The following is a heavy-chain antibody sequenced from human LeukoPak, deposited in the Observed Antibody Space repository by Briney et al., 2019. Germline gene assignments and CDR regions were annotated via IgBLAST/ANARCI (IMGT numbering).Heavy chain of an antibody. CDR3: ARMLSYYDSSGYPNWFDP. CDR2: IYTSGST. CDR1: GGSISSYY. V-gene: IGHV4-4*07. J-gene: IGHJ5*02. D-gene: IGHD3-22*01. Sequence: SETLSLTCTVSGGSISSYYWSWIRQPAGKGLEWIGRIYTSGSTNYNPSLKSRVTMSVDTSKNQFSLKLSSVTAADTAVYYCARMLSYYDSSGYPNWFDPWGQGTLVTVSS.